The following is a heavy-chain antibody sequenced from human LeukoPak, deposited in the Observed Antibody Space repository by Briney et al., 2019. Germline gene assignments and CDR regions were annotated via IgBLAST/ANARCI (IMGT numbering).Heavy chain of an antibody. Sequence: PSETLSLTCTVSGGSISSSRYYWSWIRQPPGKGLEWIGYIYYSGSTYYDPSLKSRVTISVDTSKNQFSLKLSSVTAADTAVYYCAGDPYDYYYGMDVWGQRTTVTVSS. CDR3: AGDPYDYYYGMDV. CDR2: IYYSGST. CDR1: GGSISSSRYY. V-gene: IGHV4-30-4*01. D-gene: IGHD3-16*01. J-gene: IGHJ6*02.